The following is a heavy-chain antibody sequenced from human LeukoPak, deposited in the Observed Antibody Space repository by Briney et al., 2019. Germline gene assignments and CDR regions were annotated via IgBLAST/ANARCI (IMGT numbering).Heavy chain of an antibody. CDR3: ALARSYGWFFSY. V-gene: IGHV1-69*01. J-gene: IGHJ4*02. Sequence: ASVKVSCKASGGTFSSYAISWVRQAPGQGLEWMGGIIPIFGTANYAQKFQGRVTITADESTSTAYMELSSLRSEDTAVYYCALARSYGWFFSYWGQGTLVTVSS. D-gene: IGHD5-18*01. CDR2: IIPIFGTA. CDR1: GGTFSSYA.